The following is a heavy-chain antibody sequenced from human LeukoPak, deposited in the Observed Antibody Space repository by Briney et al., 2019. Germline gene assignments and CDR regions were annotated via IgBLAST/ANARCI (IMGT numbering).Heavy chain of an antibody. CDR2: VSAYNGNT. D-gene: IGHD3-16*01. Sequence: ASVKVSCKASGYTFISYGVSWARQASGQGLEWMGWVSAYNGNTNYAQELQGRVTMTTDTSTSTAYMELRSLRSDDTAVYYCARGKRGYFFDYWGQGTLVTVSS. J-gene: IGHJ4*02. V-gene: IGHV1-18*01. CDR3: ARGKRGYFFDY. CDR1: GYTFISYG.